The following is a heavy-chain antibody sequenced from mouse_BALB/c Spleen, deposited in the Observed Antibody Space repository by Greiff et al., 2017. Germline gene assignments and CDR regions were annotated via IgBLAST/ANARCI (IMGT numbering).Heavy chain of an antibody. Sequence: VQLVESGAELAKPGASVKMSCKASGYTFTSYWMHWVKQRPGQGLEWIGYINPSTGYTEYNQKFKDKATLTADKSSSTAYMQLSSLTSEDSAVYYCARWDYLDYWGQGTTLTVSS. CDR2: INPSTGYT. J-gene: IGHJ2*01. V-gene: IGHV1-7*01. CDR1: GYTFTSYW. CDR3: ARWDYLDY.